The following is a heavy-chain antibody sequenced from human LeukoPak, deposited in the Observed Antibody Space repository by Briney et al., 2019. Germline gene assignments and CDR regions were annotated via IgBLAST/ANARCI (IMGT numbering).Heavy chain of an antibody. Sequence: GGSLRLSCAASGSTFSTYWMSWVRRAPGKGLEWVANINQDGSQTFYVDSVKGRFTISRDNAKNSLYLQMNSLRAEDTAVYYCARVLGYSSNWPFDYWGQGTLVTVSS. D-gene: IGHD6-13*01. CDR1: GSTFSTYW. J-gene: IGHJ4*02. CDR2: INQDGSQT. CDR3: ARVLGYSSNWPFDY. V-gene: IGHV3-7*01.